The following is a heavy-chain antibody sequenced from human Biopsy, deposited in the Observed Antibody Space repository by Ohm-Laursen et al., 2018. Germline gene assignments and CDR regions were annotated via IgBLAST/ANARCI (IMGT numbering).Heavy chain of an antibody. V-gene: IGHV6-1*01. J-gene: IGHJ5*02. CDR1: GDSVSNNDAA. CDR2: TYYRTKWYN. CDR3: ARETPTGIPFNWFDP. Sequence: QTLSLTCAISGDSVSNNDAAWNWIRQSPSRGLEWLGRTYYRTKWYNDYAVFVKSRITINPDTFNNQFTLHLNSVTPEDTAVYYCARETPTGIPFNWFDPWGQGALVTVSS. D-gene: IGHD1-14*01.